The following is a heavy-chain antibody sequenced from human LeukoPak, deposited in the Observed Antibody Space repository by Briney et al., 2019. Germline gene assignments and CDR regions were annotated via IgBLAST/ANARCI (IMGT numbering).Heavy chain of an antibody. CDR2: ISYDGSNK. CDR3: AKDRRVRGLTPNH. D-gene: IGHD3-10*01. CDR1: GFTFSSYG. J-gene: IGHJ1*01. Sequence: PGGSLRLSCAASGFTFSSYGMHWVRQAPGKGLEWVAVISYDGSNKYYADSVKGRFTTSRDNSKNTLYLQMNSLRAEDTAVYYCAKDRRVRGLTPNHWGQGTLVTVSS. V-gene: IGHV3-30*18.